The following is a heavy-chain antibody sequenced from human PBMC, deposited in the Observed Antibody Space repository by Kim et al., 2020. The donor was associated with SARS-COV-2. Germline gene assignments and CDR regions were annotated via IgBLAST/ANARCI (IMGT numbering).Heavy chain of an antibody. CDR3: ARDPIHASGRGYFDS. CDR2: ISFDGSNT. V-gene: IGHV3-30*04. J-gene: IGHJ4*02. CDR1: GFTFTMYS. D-gene: IGHD6-19*01. Sequence: GGSLRLSCAASGFTFTMYSMHWVRQAPGKGLEWVAFISFDGSNTDYADSVKGRFTVSRDSSKNTVFLEMSRLRLEDTALYFCARDPIHASGRGYFDSWGPGTLVTVSS.